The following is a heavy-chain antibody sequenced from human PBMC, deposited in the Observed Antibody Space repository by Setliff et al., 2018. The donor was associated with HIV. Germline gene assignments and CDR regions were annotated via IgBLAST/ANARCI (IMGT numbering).Heavy chain of an antibody. Sequence: ASVKVSCKASGYTFTSYAMHWVRQAPGQRLEWMGWINAGTGYPEKFQGRVTMTRDTSTSTFYMELSSLRSEDTAVYYCAREGLLVTKVGGAYWYHGMDVWGQGTTVTVSS. D-gene: IGHD4-4*01. CDR2: INAGTG. CDR1: GYTFTSYA. CDR3: AREGLLVTKVGGAYWYHGMDV. V-gene: IGHV1-3*01. J-gene: IGHJ6*02.